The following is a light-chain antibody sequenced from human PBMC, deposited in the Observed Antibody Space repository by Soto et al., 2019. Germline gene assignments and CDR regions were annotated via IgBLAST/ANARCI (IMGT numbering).Light chain of an antibody. CDR2: NNN. CDR3: AAWDDYLNAWV. CDR1: SSNIGSNS. V-gene: IGLV1-44*01. J-gene: IGLJ3*02. Sequence: QSVLSQPHSASGTPGQRVTISCSGSSSNIGSNSVNWYQQLPGTAPRLLIYNNNQWPSGVPDRSSGSKSGTSTSLAISGLQSEDEADYYCAAWDDYLNAWVFGGGTKLTVL.